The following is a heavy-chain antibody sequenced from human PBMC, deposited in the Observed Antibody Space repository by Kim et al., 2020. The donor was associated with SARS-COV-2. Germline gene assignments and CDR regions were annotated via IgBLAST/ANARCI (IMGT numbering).Heavy chain of an antibody. CDR1: GFTLTTYT. D-gene: IGHD3-10*01. V-gene: IGHV3-30*04. CDR3: ARDQQVRGLISVYYCAMAV. CDR2: IYYDGLKE. Sequence: GGSLRLSCAASGFTLTTYTMHWVRQAPGKGLEWVADIYYDGLKEYYAESVKGRFIISRDNSKNTLYLQMNSLGPEDTAVYYCARDQQVRGLISVYYCAMAVGGKGTGVSVA. J-gene: IGHJ6*04.